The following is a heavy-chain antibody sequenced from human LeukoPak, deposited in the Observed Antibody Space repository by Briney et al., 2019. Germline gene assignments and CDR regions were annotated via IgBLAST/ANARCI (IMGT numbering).Heavy chain of an antibody. CDR3: ARDSRDHYDSSGSVYYFDY. CDR2: MYYSGST. D-gene: IGHD3-22*01. J-gene: IGHJ4*02. CDR1: GGSISSSGQY. Sequence: PSGTLSLTCTVSGGSISSSGQYWVWIRQPPGKGLEWIGSMYYSGSTYYNSSLKSRVTIPGDTSKNQFSLKLSSMTAADTAVYYCARDSRDHYDSSGSVYYFDYWGQGTLVTVSS. V-gene: IGHV4-39*07.